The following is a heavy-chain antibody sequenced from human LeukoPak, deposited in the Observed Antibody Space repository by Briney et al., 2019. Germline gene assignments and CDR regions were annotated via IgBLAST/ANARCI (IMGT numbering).Heavy chain of an antibody. J-gene: IGHJ4*02. Sequence: GKSLRLSCTASGFSLSNYGIHWVRQAPGKGLEWVTVIWYDGSNRYYADSVKGRITVSRDTSENTLDQEINSLRLEDTAIYYCARGTGAKRYYFDLWGQGIQVTVSS. V-gene: IGHV3-33*01. CDR3: ARGTGAKRYYFDL. CDR2: IWYDGSNR. CDR1: GFSLSNYG. D-gene: IGHD2-2*01.